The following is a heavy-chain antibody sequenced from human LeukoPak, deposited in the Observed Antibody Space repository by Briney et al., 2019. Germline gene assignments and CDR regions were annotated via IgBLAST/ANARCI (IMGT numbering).Heavy chain of an antibody. V-gene: IGHV3-23*01. J-gene: IGHJ5*02. Sequence: PGGTLRLSCAASGFTFSSCGMSWVRQAPGKGLEWVSAISGSGGSTYNADSVKGRFTISRDNSKNTLYLQMNSLRAEDTAVYYCARDGYSSSWSESNWFDPWGQGTLVTVSS. CDR3: ARDGYSSSWSESNWFDP. D-gene: IGHD6-13*01. CDR1: GFTFSSCG. CDR2: ISGSGGST.